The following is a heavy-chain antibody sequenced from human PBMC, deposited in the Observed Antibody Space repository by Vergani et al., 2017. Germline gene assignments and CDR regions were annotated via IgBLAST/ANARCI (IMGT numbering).Heavy chain of an antibody. CDR2: ISGSGGST. V-gene: IGHV3-23*01. Sequence: EVQLLESGGGLVQPGGSLRLSCAASGFTFSSYAMSWVRQAPGKGLEWVSGISGSGGSTYYADSVKGRFTISRDNSKNTLYLQMNSLRAEDTAVYYCARDRRYYDFWSGYQEDKFDYWGQGTLVTVSS. CDR1: GFTFSSYA. J-gene: IGHJ4*02. CDR3: ARDRRYYDFWSGYQEDKFDY. D-gene: IGHD3-3*01.